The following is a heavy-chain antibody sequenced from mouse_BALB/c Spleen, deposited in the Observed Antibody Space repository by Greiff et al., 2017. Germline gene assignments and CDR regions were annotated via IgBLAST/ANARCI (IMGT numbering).Heavy chain of an antibody. V-gene: IGHV1-67*01. Sequence: VQLQQSGPELVRPGVSVKISCKGSSYTFTDYAMHWVKQSHAKSLEWIGVISTYYGNTNYNQKFKGKATMTVDKSSSTAYMELARLTSEDSAVYYCARALITTVVEGYFDVWGAGTTVTVAS. CDR3: ARALITTVVEGYFDV. J-gene: IGHJ1*01. CDR1: SYTFTDYA. CDR2: ISTYYGNT. D-gene: IGHD1-1*01.